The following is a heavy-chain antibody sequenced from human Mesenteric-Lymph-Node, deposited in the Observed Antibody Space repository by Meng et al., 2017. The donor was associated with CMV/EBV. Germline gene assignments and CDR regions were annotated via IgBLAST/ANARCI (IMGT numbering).Heavy chain of an antibody. Sequence: GESLKISCAASGFTFSDHAMSWVRQAPGKGLEWVSLISGSGSITYSADSVKGRFSISRDNSKNTLYLQMNSLRAEDTAVYYCAKRVTGAFYGLDVWGQGTTVTVSS. D-gene: IGHD1-20*01. CDR2: ISGSGSIT. V-gene: IGHV3-23*01. CDR1: GFTFSDHA. J-gene: IGHJ6*02. CDR3: AKRVTGAFYGLDV.